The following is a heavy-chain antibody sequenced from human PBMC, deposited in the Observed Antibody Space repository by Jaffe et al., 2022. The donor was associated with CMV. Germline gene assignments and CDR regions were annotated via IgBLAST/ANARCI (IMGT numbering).Heavy chain of an antibody. J-gene: IGHJ5*02. D-gene: IGHD3-22*01. V-gene: IGHV3-48*03. CDR3: ARAPVTPDYDSSGYYP. CDR2: ISSSGSTI. Sequence: EVQLVESGGGLVQPGGSLRLSCAASGFTFSSYEMNWVRQAPGKGLEWVSYISSSGSTIYYADSVKGRFTISRDNAKNSLYLQMNSLRAEDTAVYYCARAPVTPDYDSSGYYPWGQGTLVTVSS. CDR1: GFTFSSYE.